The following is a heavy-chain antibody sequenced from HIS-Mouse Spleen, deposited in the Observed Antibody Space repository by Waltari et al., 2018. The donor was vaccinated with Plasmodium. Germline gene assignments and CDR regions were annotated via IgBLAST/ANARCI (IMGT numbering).Heavy chain of an antibody. D-gene: IGHD6-6*01. Sequence: EVQLVESGGGLIQPGGSLSLSCAASGCTLRRHYLSSVRQAPGKGLGWVSVIYSGGSTYYADSVKGRFTISRDNSKNTLYLQMNSLRAEDTAVYYCARGMKSSSSAFDIWGQGTMVTVSS. CDR3: ARGMKSSSSAFDI. V-gene: IGHV3-53*01. CDR1: GCTLRRHY. CDR2: IYSGGST. J-gene: IGHJ3*02.